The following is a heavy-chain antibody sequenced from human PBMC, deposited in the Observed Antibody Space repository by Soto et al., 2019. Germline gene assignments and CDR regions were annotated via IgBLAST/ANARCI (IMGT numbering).Heavy chain of an antibody. J-gene: IGHJ4*02. CDR2: IYYIGST. Sequence: SETLSLTCTVSGGCVTSGDYYWSWIRQPPGKGLEWIGYIYYIGSTYYNPSLKSRVTISLDTSENQFSLKLSSVTAADTAVYYCARTRAAAAGTNDYWGQGTLVTVSS. V-gene: IGHV4-30-4*01. CDR3: ARTRAAAAGTNDY. D-gene: IGHD6-13*01. CDR1: GGCVTSGDYY.